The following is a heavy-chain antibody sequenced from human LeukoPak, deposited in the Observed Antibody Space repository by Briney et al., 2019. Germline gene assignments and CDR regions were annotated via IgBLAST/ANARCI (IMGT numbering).Heavy chain of an antibody. V-gene: IGHV3-23*01. J-gene: IGHJ4*02. CDR3: AKRGREMAFGY. CDR1: GFTFSSYV. Sequence: PGGSLRLSCAASGFTFSSYVMSWVRQAPGKGLEWVSAISHSGDSTSYADSVKGRFTISRDNSKNTLYLQMSSLRAEDTAVYYCAKRGREMAFGYWGQGTLVTVSS. D-gene: IGHD5-24*01. CDR2: ISHSGDST.